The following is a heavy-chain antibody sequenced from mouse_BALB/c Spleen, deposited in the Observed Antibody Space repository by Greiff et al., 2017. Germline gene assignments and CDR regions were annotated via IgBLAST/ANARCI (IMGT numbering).Heavy chain of an antibody. Sequence: SGPELVKPGASVKISCKASGYSFTGYYMHWVKQSHVKSLEWIGRINPYNGATSYNQNFKDKASLTVDKSSSTAYMELHSLTSEDSAVYYCARSGGSSHWYFDVWGAGTTVTVSS. V-gene: IGHV1-31*01. CDR1: GYSFTGYY. CDR3: ARSGGSSHWYFDV. D-gene: IGHD1-1*01. CDR2: INPYNGAT. J-gene: IGHJ1*01.